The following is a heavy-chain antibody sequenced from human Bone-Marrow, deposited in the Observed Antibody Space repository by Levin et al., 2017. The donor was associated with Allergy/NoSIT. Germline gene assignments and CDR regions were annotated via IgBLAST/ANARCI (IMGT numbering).Heavy chain of an antibody. CDR3: ARDDYSDFTGWV. CDR2: ISSSGST. V-gene: IGHV4-61*01. D-gene: IGHD3-9*01. J-gene: IGHJ4*02. CDR1: GGSVSTDTYY. Sequence: SQTLSLTCTVSGGSVSTDTYYWSWIRQPPGKGLEWIGYISSSGSTSYNPSLMSRVTISVHTSKNQFSLKLTSVTPADTAVYYCARDDYSDFTGWVWGQGSLVAVSS.